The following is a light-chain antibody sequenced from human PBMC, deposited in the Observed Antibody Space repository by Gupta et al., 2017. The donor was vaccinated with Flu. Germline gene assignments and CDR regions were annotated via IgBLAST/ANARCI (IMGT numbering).Light chain of an antibody. CDR2: EVS. CDR1: RSDIGDYKY. CDR3: SSYTTTATLV. Sequence: IYGTGTRSDIGDYKYVSWYQQYPGKAPKLIIHEVSYWPSHVSSRFSGSKSGNTASLTISGLQAEDEADYYCSSYTTTATLVFGSGTTVTV. J-gene: IGLJ1*01. V-gene: IGLV2-14*01.